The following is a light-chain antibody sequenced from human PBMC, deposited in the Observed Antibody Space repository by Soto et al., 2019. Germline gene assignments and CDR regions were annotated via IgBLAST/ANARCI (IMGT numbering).Light chain of an antibody. Sequence: EIVLTQSPGTLSLSPGERATLSCRASRPVIIGYFAWYQQKRGQAPSLLIYATSISSTGIPDRFSGSGFGTNFTLTISRVEPEDFAVYYCQQYGESPWTFGQGTKVEN. CDR2: ATS. CDR3: QQYGESPWT. J-gene: IGKJ1*01. V-gene: IGKV3-20*01. CDR1: RPVIIGY.